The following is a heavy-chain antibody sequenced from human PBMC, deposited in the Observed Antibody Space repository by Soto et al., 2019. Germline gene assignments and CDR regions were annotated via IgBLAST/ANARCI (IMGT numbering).Heavy chain of an antibody. D-gene: IGHD3-22*01. V-gene: IGHV4-59*01. J-gene: IGHJ4*02. CDR3: AGRASRYYYDSSGYFDY. CDR2: IYYSGST. Sequence: QVQLQESGPGLVKPSETLSLTCTVSGGSISSYYWSWIRQPPGKGLEWIGYIYYSGSTNYNPSLKSRVTISVDTSKNQFSLKLSSVTAADPAVYYCAGRASRYYYDSSGYFDYWGQGTLVTVSS. CDR1: GGSISSYY.